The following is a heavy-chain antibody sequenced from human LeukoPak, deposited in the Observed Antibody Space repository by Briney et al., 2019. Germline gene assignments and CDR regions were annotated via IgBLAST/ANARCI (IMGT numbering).Heavy chain of an antibody. Sequence: EASAKVSCKASGYTFTGYYIHWVRQAPGQGLEWMGWINPNSGDTKYAQKFQGRVTLTRDTPSSIGYMDLSSLTSDDTAVYYCARVEAGTPRWNYWGQGTLVSVSS. V-gene: IGHV1-2*02. J-gene: IGHJ4*02. CDR1: GYTFTGYY. D-gene: IGHD6-19*01. CDR2: INPNSGDT. CDR3: ARVEAGTPRWNY.